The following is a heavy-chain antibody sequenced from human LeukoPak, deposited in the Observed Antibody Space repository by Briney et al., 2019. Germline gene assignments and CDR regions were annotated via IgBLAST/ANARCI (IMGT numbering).Heavy chain of an antibody. D-gene: IGHD3-22*01. CDR1: GGSISSGSYY. CDR2: IYTSGST. V-gene: IGHV4-61*02. J-gene: IGHJ4*02. Sequence: PLETLSLTCSVSGGSISSGSYYWSWIRQPAGKGLEWIGRIYTSGSTNYNPSLKSRVTMSFDASNNQFSLRLSSVTAADTAVYYCARVTTGGYYNYWGQGTLVTVSS. CDR3: ARVTTGGYYNY.